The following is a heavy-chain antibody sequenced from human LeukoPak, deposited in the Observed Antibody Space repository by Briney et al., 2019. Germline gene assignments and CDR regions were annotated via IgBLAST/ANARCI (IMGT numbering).Heavy chain of an antibody. J-gene: IGHJ4*02. Sequence: PGGSLRLSCAASGFTFIDYDMHWVCQVIGKGLEWVSAIGIRGDTHYSGSVKGRFTISRENAESSLYLQMNSLRAEDTAVYYCARGGIQVSGIDEFDYWGQGTLVTVSS. V-gene: IGHV3-13*01. CDR2: IGIRGDT. D-gene: IGHD6-19*01. CDR1: GFTFIDYD. CDR3: ARGGIQVSGIDEFDY.